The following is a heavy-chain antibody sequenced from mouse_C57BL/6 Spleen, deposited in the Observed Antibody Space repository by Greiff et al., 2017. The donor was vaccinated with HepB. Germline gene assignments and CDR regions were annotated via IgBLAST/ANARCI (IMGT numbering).Heavy chain of an antibody. CDR1: GYTFTSYW. J-gene: IGHJ3*01. Sequence: VQLQQPGAELVMPGASVKLSCKASGYTFTSYWMHWVKQRPGQGLEWIGEIDPSDSYTNYNQKFKGKSTLTVDKSSSTAYMQLSSLTSEDSAVYYCARRDYYGSSWCAYWGQGTLVTVSA. CDR3: ARRDYYGSSWCAY. V-gene: IGHV1-69*01. CDR2: IDPSDSYT. D-gene: IGHD1-1*01.